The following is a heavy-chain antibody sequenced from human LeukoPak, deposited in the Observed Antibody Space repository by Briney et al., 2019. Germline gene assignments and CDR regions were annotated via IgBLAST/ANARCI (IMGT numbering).Heavy chain of an antibody. J-gene: IGHJ5*02. V-gene: IGHV4-39*07. CDR1: GGSIISSSYY. CDR3: ARDWRVGRWFDP. Sequence: SETLSLTCTVSGGSIISSSYYWGWIRQPPGKGLEWIGSIYYTGSTYYNPSLRSRVTMSVDTSKNQFSLKLSSVTAADTAVYYCARDWRVGRWFDPWGQGTLVTVSS. CDR2: IYYTGST.